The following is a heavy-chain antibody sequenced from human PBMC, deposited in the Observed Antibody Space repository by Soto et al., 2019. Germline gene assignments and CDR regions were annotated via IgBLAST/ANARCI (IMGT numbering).Heavy chain of an antibody. Sequence: PSETLSLTCTVSGVSISSFYWTWIRQHPAKGLEWIGYIYYSGVTYYNPSLKSRATISVDTSKNQFSLNLSSVSAADTAMYYCARDLRGRRSGRFDPWGQGTLVTVSS. CDR2: IYYSGVT. CDR3: ARDLRGRRSGRFDP. D-gene: IGHD3-10*01. CDR1: GVSISSFY. V-gene: IGHV4-59*06. J-gene: IGHJ5*02.